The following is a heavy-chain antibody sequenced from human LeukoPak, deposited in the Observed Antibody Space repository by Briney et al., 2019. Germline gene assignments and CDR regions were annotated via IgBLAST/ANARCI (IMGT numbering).Heavy chain of an antibody. CDR1: GGSFSGYY. Sequence: PSETLSLTCAVYGGSFSGYYWSWIRQPPGKGLEWIGEINHSGSTNYNPSLKRRVTISVDTSKNQFSLKLSSVTAADPAVYYCARVRQAYYGSGSYYNQRTITTYNWCDPWGQGTLVTVSS. J-gene: IGHJ5*02. D-gene: IGHD3-10*01. CDR2: INHSGST. V-gene: IGHV4-34*01. CDR3: ARVRQAYYGSGSYYNQRTITTYNWCDP.